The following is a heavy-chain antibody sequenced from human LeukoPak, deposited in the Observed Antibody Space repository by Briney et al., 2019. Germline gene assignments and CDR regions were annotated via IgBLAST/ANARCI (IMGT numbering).Heavy chain of an antibody. J-gene: IGHJ4*02. Sequence: GGSLRLSCVASGFSLSSFAMTWVRQAPGKGLEWVSVIGHDGGGIQYADSVKGRFSISRDTSKNTLYLQMNSLRAEDTAVYYCAKYAPPTTMVTRFFGYWGQGTLVTVSS. CDR2: IGHDGGGI. D-gene: IGHD4-23*01. CDR3: AKYAPPTTMVTRFFGY. CDR1: GFSLSSFA. V-gene: IGHV3-23*01.